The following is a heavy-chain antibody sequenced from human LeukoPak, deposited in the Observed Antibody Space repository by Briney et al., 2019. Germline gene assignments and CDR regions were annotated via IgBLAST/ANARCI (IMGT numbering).Heavy chain of an antibody. D-gene: IGHD2-8*01. J-gene: IGHJ4*02. CDR3: TTSRYCTNGVCRLIDY. V-gene: IGHV3-15*01. CDR2: IKSKTDGGTT. CDR1: GFTVSSNY. Sequence: GGSLRLSCAASGFTVSSNYMSWVRQAPGKGLEWVGRIKSKTDGGTTDYAAPVKGRFTISRDDSKNTLYLQMNSLKTEDTAVYYCTTSRYCTNGVCRLIDYWGQGTLVTVSS.